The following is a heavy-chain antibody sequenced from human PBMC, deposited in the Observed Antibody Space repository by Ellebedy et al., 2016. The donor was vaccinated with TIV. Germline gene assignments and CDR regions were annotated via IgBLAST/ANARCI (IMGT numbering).Heavy chain of an antibody. J-gene: IGHJ2*01. CDR1: GFSVSSNY. CDR2: FYSGGGT. V-gene: IGHV3-53*04. CDR3: ARARTGGDSAPHYWYFDL. Sequence: GESLKISCAASGFSVSSNYMSWVRQAPGKGLEWVSIFYSGGGTYYADSVKGRFTISRHNSKNTLYLQMSSLRAEDTAVYYCARARTGGDSAPHYWYFDLWGRGTPVTVST. D-gene: IGHD4-23*01.